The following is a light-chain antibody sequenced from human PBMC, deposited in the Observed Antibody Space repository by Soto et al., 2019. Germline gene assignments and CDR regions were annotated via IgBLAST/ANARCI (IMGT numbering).Light chain of an antibody. V-gene: IGKV1-27*01. CDR3: QKYNSAPLT. J-gene: IGKJ4*01. Sequence: GDRVTIACRASQGISNYLAWYQQKPGKVPKLLIYAASTLQSGVPSRYSGSGSGTDFTLTISSLQPEDVATYYCQKYNSAPLTFGGGTKVEIK. CDR2: AAS. CDR1: QGISNY.